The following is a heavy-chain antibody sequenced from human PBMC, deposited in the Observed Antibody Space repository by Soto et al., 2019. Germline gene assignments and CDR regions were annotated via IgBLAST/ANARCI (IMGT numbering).Heavy chain of an antibody. D-gene: IGHD6-13*01. CDR2: MSYDGSQK. CDR3: AFAKSSSRHNFDY. J-gene: IGHJ4*02. V-gene: IGHV3-30-3*01. CDR1: GFIFSTYT. Sequence: QVQLVESGGGVVQPGRSLRLSCAASGFIFSTYTMHWVRQAPGKGLEWLTVMSYDGSQKYYADSVKGRLTISRDNSKNTPKLQMTSIRAENTAVYHCAFAKSSSRHNFDYWRQGTLVTVSS.